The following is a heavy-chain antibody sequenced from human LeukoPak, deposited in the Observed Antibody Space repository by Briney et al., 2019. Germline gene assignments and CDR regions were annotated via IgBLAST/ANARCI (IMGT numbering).Heavy chain of an antibody. CDR1: GDSVSSNSAA. V-gene: IGHV6-1*01. D-gene: IGHD3-10*01. J-gene: IGHJ6*04. CDR3: ARDLIEYGSGSYYTDYYYYYGMDV. Sequence: SQTLSLTCAISGDSVSSNSAAWNWIRQPPSRGLEWLGRTYYRSEWYNDYAVSVKSRITINPDTSKNQFSLQLNSVTPEDTAVYYCARDLIEYGSGSYYTDYYYYYGMDVWGKGTTVTVSS. CDR2: TYYRSEWYN.